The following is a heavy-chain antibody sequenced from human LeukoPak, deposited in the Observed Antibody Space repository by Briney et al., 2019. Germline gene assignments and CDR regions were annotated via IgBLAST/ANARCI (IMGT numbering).Heavy chain of an antibody. Sequence: ASVKVSCKASGGTFSSYAISWVRQAPGQGLEWMGGIIPIFGTANYAQKFQGRVTITADESTSTAYMELSSLRSEDTAVYYCASASGTRGRSSSWDPAEYFQHWGQGTLVTVSS. V-gene: IGHV1-69*13. CDR2: IIPIFGTA. D-gene: IGHD6-13*01. CDR3: ASASGTRGRSSSWDPAEYFQH. CDR1: GGTFSSYA. J-gene: IGHJ1*01.